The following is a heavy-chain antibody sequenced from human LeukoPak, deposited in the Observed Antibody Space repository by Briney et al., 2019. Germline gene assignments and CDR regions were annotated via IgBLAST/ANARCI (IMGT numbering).Heavy chain of an antibody. CDR1: GDSISSYF. D-gene: IGHD6-13*01. V-gene: IGHV4-59*01. CDR2: IYYSGST. CDR3: ARNLGGSSWYWFDP. J-gene: IGHJ5*02. Sequence: PSETLSLTCTVSGDSISSYFWSRIRQPPGKGLEWIGYIYYSGSTNYNPSLKSRVTISVDTSKNHFSLRLSSVTSADTAVYYCARNLGGSSWYWFDPWGQGTLVTVSS.